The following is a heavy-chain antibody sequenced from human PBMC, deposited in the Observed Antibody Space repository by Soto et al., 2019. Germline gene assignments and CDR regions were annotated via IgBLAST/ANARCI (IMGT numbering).Heavy chain of an antibody. CDR3: AKTSSRSMIVVVIDAFDI. D-gene: IGHD3-22*01. CDR1: GDSVSSNTAG. CDR2: TSYRSKWSN. J-gene: IGHJ3*02. V-gene: IGHV6-1*01. Sequence: SQTLSLTFAISGDSVSSNTAGWNWIRQSPSRGLEWLGRTSYRSKWSNDYAVSVKRRMTIKPDTSKNEFSLQLNSVTTEDTAVYYCAKTSSRSMIVVVIDAFDIWGQGTMVTV.